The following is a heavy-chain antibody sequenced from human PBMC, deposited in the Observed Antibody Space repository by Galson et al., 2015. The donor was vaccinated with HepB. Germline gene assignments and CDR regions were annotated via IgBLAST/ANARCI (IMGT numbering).Heavy chain of an antibody. CDR1: GGSISSYY. D-gene: IGHD3-10*01. CDR2: IYTSGST. Sequence: TLSLTCTVSGGSISSYYWSWIRQPAGKGLEWIGRIYTSGSTNYNPSLKSRVTMSVDTSKNQFSLKLSSVTAADTAVYYCAERGRNYYGSGSRFDYWGQGTLVTVSS. CDR3: AERGRNYYGSGSRFDY. V-gene: IGHV4-4*07. J-gene: IGHJ4*02.